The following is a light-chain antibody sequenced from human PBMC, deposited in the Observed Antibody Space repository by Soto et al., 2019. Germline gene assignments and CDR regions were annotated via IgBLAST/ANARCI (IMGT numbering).Light chain of an antibody. CDR2: NVN. CDR3: SSYTHTNTVV. J-gene: IGLJ2*01. Sequence: QSALTQVASVSGSPGQSITISCTGTSSDVGGYDYVSWYQQHPGKAPKLMIYNVNYRPSGVSNRFSGSKSGNTASLTISGLQAEDEAAYYCSSYTHTNTVVFGGGTTLTVL. CDR1: SSDVGGYDY. V-gene: IGLV2-14*03.